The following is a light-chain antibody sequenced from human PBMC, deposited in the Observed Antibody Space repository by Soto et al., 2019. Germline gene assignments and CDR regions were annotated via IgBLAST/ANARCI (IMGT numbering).Light chain of an antibody. CDR3: FSHRGGDSHV. Sequence: QSALTQPASVSGSPGQSITISCTGTSSDVGAYNYVSWYQQYTGKAPKLMIYGVTNRPSGVSTRFSGSKTGNTASLTISGLQAEDEADYYCFSHRGGDSHVFGTGTKLTVL. J-gene: IGLJ1*01. CDR2: GVT. V-gene: IGLV2-14*01. CDR1: SSDVGAYNY.